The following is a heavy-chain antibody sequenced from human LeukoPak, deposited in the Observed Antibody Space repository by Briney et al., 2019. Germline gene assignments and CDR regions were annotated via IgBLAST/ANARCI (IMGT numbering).Heavy chain of an antibody. CDR1: GGSFSGYY. J-gene: IGHJ4*02. V-gene: IGHV4-34*01. Sequence: KPSETLSLTCAVYGGSFSGYYWSWIRQVPGKGPEWIGEIDHSGRTNANSSLRSRVTMSVDMSKNQFSLRLNSVTAADTAVYYCARGYGTFDYWGQGTLVTVSS. CDR3: ARGYGTFDY. D-gene: IGHD4-17*01. CDR2: IDHSGRT.